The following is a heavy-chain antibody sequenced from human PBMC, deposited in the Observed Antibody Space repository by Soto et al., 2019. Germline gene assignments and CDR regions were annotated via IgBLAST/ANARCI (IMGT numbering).Heavy chain of an antibody. CDR3: AGARTGPKGYYYYYGMDV. CDR2: ISGSGGST. J-gene: IGHJ6*02. CDR1: GFTFSSYA. V-gene: IGHV3-23*01. Sequence: GGSLRLSCAASGFTFSSYAMSWVRQAPGKGLEWVSAISGSGGSTYYADSVKGRFTIPRDNSKNTLYLQMNSLRAEDTAVYYCAGARTGPKGYYYYYGMDVWDQGTTVTVSS.